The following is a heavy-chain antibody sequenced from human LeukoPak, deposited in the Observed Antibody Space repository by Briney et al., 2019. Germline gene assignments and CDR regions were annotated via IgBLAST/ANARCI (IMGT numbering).Heavy chain of an antibody. D-gene: IGHD1-26*01. CDR2: ISSSSIHV. J-gene: IGHJ4*02. CDR1: GFSFGTYS. V-gene: IGHV3-21*04. Sequence: GGSLRLSCAGSGFSFGTYSMNWVRQAPGKGLEWVSSISSSSIHVNYADSVKGRFSISRDNSKNTLYLQLSSLRVEDTAEYYCAKAHGGSYHSGVDWGQGTLVIVSS. CDR3: AKAHGGSYHSGVD.